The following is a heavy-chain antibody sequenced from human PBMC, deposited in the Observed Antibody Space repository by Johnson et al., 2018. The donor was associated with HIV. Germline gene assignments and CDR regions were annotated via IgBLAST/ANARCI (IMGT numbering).Heavy chain of an antibody. CDR3: AKDGSSGYPDADAFDI. V-gene: IGHV3-25*05. D-gene: IGHD3-22*01. CDR2: VNPNGGST. Sequence: VQLVESGGGLAKPAWSPRLSCAASQFTFSSYYMNCVRQAPGNGLELVGQVNPNGGSTYLIDSGKDRFNISRDNAKNTLHLQMNSLRAEDMAVYYCAKDGSSGYPDADAFDIWGQGTMVTVSS. J-gene: IGHJ3*02. CDR1: QFTFSSYY.